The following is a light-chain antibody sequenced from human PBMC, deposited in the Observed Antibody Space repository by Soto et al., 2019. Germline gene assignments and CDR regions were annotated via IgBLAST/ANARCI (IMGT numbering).Light chain of an antibody. J-gene: IGKJ4*01. Sequence: EIVMTQFPATLSVSPGERATLSCRASQSVSSNLAWYQQKPGQAPRLLISGASTRATGIPARFSGSGSGTEFTLTISSLQSEDFAVYYCQQYNNWPPLTFGGGTKVDIK. V-gene: IGKV3-15*01. CDR2: GAS. CDR1: QSVSSN. CDR3: QQYNNWPPLT.